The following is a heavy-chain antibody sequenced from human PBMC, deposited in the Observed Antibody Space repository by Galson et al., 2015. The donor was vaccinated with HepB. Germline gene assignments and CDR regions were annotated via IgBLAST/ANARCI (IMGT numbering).Heavy chain of an antibody. CDR2: ISYDGSNK. J-gene: IGHJ2*01. CDR1: GFTFSSYA. D-gene: IGHD4-17*01. Sequence: SLRLSCAASGFTFSSYAMHWVRQAPGKGLEWVAVISYDGSNKYYADSVKGRFTISRDNSKNTLYLQMNSLRAEDTAVYYCASALGGDYGDSYWYFDLWGRGTLVTVSS. CDR3: ASALGGDYGDSYWYFDL. V-gene: IGHV3-30*04.